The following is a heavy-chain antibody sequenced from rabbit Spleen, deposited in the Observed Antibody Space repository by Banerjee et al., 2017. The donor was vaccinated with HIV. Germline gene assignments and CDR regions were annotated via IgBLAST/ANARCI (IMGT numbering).Heavy chain of an antibody. CDR1: GFSFSDTDV. D-gene: IGHD4-1*01. J-gene: IGHJ4*01. CDR3: VRDLAGVIGWNFSL. Sequence: QEQLEESGGGLVKPEGSLTLTCKASGFSFSDTDVMCWVRQAPGKGLEWIACINTATGKAVYASWAKGRFTISKTSSTTVTLQMTSLTAADTATYFCVRDLAGVIGWNFSLWGPGTLVTVS. CDR2: INTATGKA. V-gene: IGHV1S45*01.